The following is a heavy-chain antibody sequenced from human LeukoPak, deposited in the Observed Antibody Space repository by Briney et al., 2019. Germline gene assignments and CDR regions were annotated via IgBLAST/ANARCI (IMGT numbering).Heavy chain of an antibody. CDR2: IYYSGST. J-gene: IGHJ4*02. Sequence: SETLSLTCTVSGGSISSYYWSWIRQPPGKGLEWIGYIYYSGSTNYNPSLKSRVTISVDTSKNQFSLKLTSMTAADTAVYYCARWNGNYFESGSYYPFFDYWGQGILVTVSS. CDR1: GGSISSYY. CDR3: ARWNGNYFESGSYYPFFDY. D-gene: IGHD3-22*01. V-gene: IGHV4-59*01.